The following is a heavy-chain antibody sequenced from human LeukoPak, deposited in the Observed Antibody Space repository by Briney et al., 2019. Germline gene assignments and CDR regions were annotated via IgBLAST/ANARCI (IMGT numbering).Heavy chain of an antibody. J-gene: IGHJ4*02. CDR2: IYYSGST. D-gene: IGHD1-26*01. Sequence: SQTLSLTCTVSGGSISSGGYYWSWIRQHPGKGLEWIGYIYYSGSTYYNLSLKSRVTISVDTSKNQFSLKLSSVTAADTAVYYCARLGPTAPADYWGQGTLVTVSS. CDR3: ARLGPTAPADY. V-gene: IGHV4-31*03. CDR1: GGSISSGGYY.